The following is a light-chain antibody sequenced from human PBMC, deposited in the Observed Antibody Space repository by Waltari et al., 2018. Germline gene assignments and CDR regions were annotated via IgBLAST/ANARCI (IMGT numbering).Light chain of an antibody. V-gene: IGKV4-1*01. J-gene: IGKJ2*01. CDR1: QSVLYSSNNKNY. CDR3: QQYYSSLPYT. Sequence: DIVMTQSPDSLAVSLGERATINCKSSQSVLYSSNNKNYLAWYQQKPGQPPKLLIYWASTRESGVPDRFSGSRSETDFTLTISSLRAEDVAVYYCQQYYSSLPYTFGQGTKLEIK. CDR2: WAS.